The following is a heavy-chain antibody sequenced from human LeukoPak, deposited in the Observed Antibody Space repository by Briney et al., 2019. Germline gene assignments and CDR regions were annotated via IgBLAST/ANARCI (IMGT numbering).Heavy chain of an antibody. D-gene: IGHD3-16*01. Sequence: ASVKVSCKASGYTFTSYDINWVRQATGQGLEWMGWVNPNSGNTGYAQKFQGRVIITRNTSISTAYMELNSLRSEDTAVYYCARGTKSGLGESSVGYWGQGTLVTVSS. V-gene: IGHV1-8*03. CDR3: ARGTKSGLGESSVGY. CDR1: GYTFTSYD. CDR2: VNPNSGNT. J-gene: IGHJ4*02.